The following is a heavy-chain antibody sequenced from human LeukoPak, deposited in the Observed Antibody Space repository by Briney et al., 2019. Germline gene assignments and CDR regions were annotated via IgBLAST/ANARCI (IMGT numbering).Heavy chain of an antibody. V-gene: IGHV4-59*01. J-gene: IGHJ4*02. CDR3: ARAARGSGTYCGGGTCAYDS. Sequence: SETLSLTCTASGGSISSYYWTWIRQPPGKGLEWIGYIYHSGSTNYNPSLKSRVTISLDTSKNQFSLRLNSVTAADTAVYYCARAARGSGTYCGGGTCAYDSWGQGTLVTVSS. D-gene: IGHD2-15*01. CDR1: GGSISSYY. CDR2: IYHSGST.